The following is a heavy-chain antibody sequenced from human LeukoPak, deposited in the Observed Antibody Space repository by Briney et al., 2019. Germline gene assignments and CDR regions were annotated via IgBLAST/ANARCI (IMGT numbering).Heavy chain of an antibody. J-gene: IGHJ6*02. Sequence: SETLSLTCTVSGGSISSYYWSWIRQPAGKGLEWIGRIYTSGSTNYNPSLKSRVTMSVDTSKNQFSLKLSSVTAADTAVYYCARDGKISPYYGMDVWGQGTTVTVSS. CDR3: ARDGKISPYYGMDV. V-gene: IGHV4-4*07. CDR2: IYTSGST. CDR1: GGSISSYY. D-gene: IGHD1-26*01.